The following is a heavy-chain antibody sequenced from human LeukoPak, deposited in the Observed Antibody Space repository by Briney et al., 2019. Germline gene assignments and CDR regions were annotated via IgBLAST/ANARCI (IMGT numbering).Heavy chain of an antibody. CDR2: INPSGGRT. J-gene: IGHJ4*02. CDR1: GYSFITYY. V-gene: IGHV1-46*01. CDR3: ARDRSGYDY. D-gene: IGHD5-12*01. Sequence: ASVKVSRKASGYSFITYYMHWVRQAPGQGLEWMGTINPSGGRTTYAQNFQGRITVTRDTSTSTVYMELSSLRFEDTAVYYCARDRSGYDYWGQGTLVTVSS.